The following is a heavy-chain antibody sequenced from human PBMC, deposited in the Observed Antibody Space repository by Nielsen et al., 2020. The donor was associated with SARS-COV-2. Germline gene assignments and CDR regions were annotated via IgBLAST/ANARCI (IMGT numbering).Heavy chain of an antibody. CDR2: ISYDGSN. CDR1: GFTFSRYG. J-gene: IGHJ6*02. V-gene: IGHV3-30*04. CDR3: TRRVAGGTMDV. D-gene: IGHD6-19*01. Sequence: GGSLRLSCAASGFTFSRYGVHWVRQAPGKGLEWVAVISYDGSNYADSVKGRFTISRDNSKNTLYLQMNSLGADDTAIYYCTRRVAGGTMDVWGQGTTVTVSS.